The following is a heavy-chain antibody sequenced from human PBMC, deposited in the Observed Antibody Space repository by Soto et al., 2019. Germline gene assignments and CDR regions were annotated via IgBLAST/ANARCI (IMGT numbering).Heavy chain of an antibody. CDR1: GGSISSYY. D-gene: IGHD3-3*01. Sequence: SETLSLTCTVSGGSISSYYWSWIRQPPGKGLEWIGYIYYSGSTNYNPSLKSRVTISVDTSKNQFSLKLSSVTAADTAVYYCARYYDFWSGPSGYFDYWGQGTLVTVSS. CDR3: ARYYDFWSGPSGYFDY. CDR2: IYYSGST. J-gene: IGHJ4*02. V-gene: IGHV4-59*08.